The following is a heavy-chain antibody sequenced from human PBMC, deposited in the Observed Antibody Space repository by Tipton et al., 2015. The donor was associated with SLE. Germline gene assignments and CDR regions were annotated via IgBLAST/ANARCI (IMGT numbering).Heavy chain of an antibody. CDR1: GYMFTAYY. D-gene: IGHD1/OR15-1a*01. J-gene: IGHJ5*02. CDR2: VNPISGAT. V-gene: IGHV1-2*02. CDR3: ARDPRNKGLDP. Sequence: QLVQSGAEVKKPGASVMVSCKVSGYMFTAYYIHWVRQAPGQGLEWMARVNPISGATDYAQKFQGRVTMTRDTALTTAYMELTSLRSDDTAVYYCARDPRNKGLDPWGQGTLVIVSS.